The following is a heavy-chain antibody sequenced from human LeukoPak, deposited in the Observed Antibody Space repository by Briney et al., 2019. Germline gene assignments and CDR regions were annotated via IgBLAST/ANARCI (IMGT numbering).Heavy chain of an antibody. Sequence: PSGTLSLTCAVSGGSISSSNWWSWVRQPPGKGLEWIGEIYHSGSTNYNPSLKSRVTISVDTSKNQFSLKLSSVTAADAAVYYCARNRDGYNSFDYWGEGTLVTVSS. J-gene: IGHJ4*02. V-gene: IGHV4-4*02. CDR1: GGSISSSNW. D-gene: IGHD5-24*01. CDR3: ARNRDGYNSFDY. CDR2: IYHSGST.